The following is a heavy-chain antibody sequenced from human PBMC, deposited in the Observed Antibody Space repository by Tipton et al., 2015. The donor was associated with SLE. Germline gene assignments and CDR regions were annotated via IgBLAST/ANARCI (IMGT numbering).Heavy chain of an antibody. J-gene: IGHJ4*02. D-gene: IGHD4-23*01. CDR3: ARQLVGNLFDY. CDR1: GYSISSGYY. Sequence: TLSLTCAVSGYSISSGYYWGWIRQPPGKGLEWIGSIYHSGSTYYNPSLKSRVTISVDTPKNHFSLMLSSVTAADTAVYYCARQLVGNLFDYWGQGTLVTVSS. V-gene: IGHV4-38-2*01. CDR2: IYHSGST.